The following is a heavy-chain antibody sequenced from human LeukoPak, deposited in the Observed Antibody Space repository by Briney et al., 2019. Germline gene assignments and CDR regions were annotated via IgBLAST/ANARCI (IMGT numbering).Heavy chain of an antibody. D-gene: IGHD5-24*01. CDR2: IYYSGST. V-gene: IGHV4-39*07. CDR3: ARWGYRRDGYKYRGDGYY. CDR1: GGSISSSSYY. J-gene: IGHJ4*02. Sequence: PSETLSLTCTVSGGSISSSSYYWGWIRQPPGKGLEWIGSIYYSGSTYYNPSLKSRVTISVDTSKNQFSLKLSSVTAADTAVYYCARWGYRRDGYKYRGDGYYWGQGTLVTVSS.